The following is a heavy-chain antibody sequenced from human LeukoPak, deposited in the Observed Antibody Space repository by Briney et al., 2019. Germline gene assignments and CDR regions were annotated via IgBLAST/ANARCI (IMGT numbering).Heavy chain of an antibody. J-gene: IGHJ4*02. V-gene: IGHV3-48*03. Sequence: PGGSLRLSCAASGFTFSSYEMNWVRQAPGKGLEWVSYISSSGSTIYYADSVKGRFTISRDNAKNSLYLQMNSLRAEDTAVYYCARAEYYGSGSYGGGFDYWGQGTLVTVSS. CDR3: ARAEYYGSGSYGGGFDY. CDR2: ISSSGSTI. D-gene: IGHD3-10*01. CDR1: GFTFSSYE.